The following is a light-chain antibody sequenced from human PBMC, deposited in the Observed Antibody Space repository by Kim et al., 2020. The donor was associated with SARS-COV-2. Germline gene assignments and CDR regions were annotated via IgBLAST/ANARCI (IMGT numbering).Light chain of an antibody. CDR1: HNVSSHD. J-gene: IGKJ4*01. CDR3: QSYGASPLT. Sequence: GERATLTRGDTHNVSSHDLGWYQHKPGQAHRLLIYDASSRATGIPDRFSGSGSGTDFTLTISRLEPEDFAVYYCQSYGASPLTFGGGTKVDIK. CDR2: DAS. V-gene: IGKV3-20*01.